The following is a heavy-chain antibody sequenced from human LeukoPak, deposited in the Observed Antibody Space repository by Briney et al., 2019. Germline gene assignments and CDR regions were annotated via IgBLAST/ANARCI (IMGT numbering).Heavy chain of an antibody. CDR3: AKDAGSLRFLEWYFDYYYMDV. Sequence: AGGSLRLSCAASGFTFDDYAMHWVRHAPGKGLEWVSLISWDGGSTYYADSVKGRFTISRDSSKNSLYLQMNSLRAEDTALYYCAKDAGSLRFLEWYFDYYYMDVWGKGTTVTVSS. J-gene: IGHJ6*03. CDR1: GFTFDDYA. D-gene: IGHD3-3*01. CDR2: ISWDGGST. V-gene: IGHV3-43D*04.